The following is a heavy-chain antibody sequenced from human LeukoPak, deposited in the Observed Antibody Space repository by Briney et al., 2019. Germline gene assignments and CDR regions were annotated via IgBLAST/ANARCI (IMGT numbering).Heavy chain of an antibody. CDR1: GFTFSNYG. CDR3: ARGTISSGRPRYFDY. V-gene: IGHV3-33*08. Sequence: GRSLRLSCAASGFTFSNYGMHWVRQAPGKGLEWAALIWFDGSNKYYTDSVKGRFAISRDNSKNTLYLQMNSLRADDTAVYYCARGTISSGRPRYFDYWGQGTLVTVSS. J-gene: IGHJ4*02. CDR2: IWFDGSNK. D-gene: IGHD1-26*01.